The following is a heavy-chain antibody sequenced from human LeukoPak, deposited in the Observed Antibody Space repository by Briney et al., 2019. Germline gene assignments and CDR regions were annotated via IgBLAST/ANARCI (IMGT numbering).Heavy chain of an antibody. CDR1: GGSFSGYY. CDR3: ARGSHRRAWFDP. Sequence: SETLFLTCAVCGGSFSGYYWSWIRQPPGKGLEWIGEINHSGSTNYNPSLKSRVTISVDTSKNQFSLKLSSVTAADTAVYYCARGSHRRAWFDPWGQGTLVTVSS. CDR2: INHSGST. V-gene: IGHV4-34*01. J-gene: IGHJ5*02.